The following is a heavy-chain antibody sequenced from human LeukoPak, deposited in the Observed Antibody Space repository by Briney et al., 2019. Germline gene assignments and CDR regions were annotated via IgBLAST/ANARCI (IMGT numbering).Heavy chain of an antibody. CDR3: ARGGPIAAAPKSFDY. J-gene: IGHJ4*02. CDR1: GGSFSGYY. Sequence: PSETLSLTCAVYGGSFSGYYWSWIRQPPGKGLEWIGEINHSGSTNYKPSLKSRVTISADTSKNQSSLKLSSVTAADTAVYYCARGGPIAAAPKSFDYWGQGTLVTVSS. CDR2: INHSGST. V-gene: IGHV4-34*01. D-gene: IGHD6-13*01.